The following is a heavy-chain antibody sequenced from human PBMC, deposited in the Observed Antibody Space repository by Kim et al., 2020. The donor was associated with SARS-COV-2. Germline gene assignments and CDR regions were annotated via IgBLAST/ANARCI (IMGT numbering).Heavy chain of an antibody. Sequence: SVKGRFTISRDNAKNSLYLQMNSLRAEDTALYYCAASGSYSDYYYGMDVWGQGTTVTVSS. J-gene: IGHJ6*02. CDR3: AASGSYSDYYYGMDV. D-gene: IGHD1-26*01. V-gene: IGHV3-9*01.